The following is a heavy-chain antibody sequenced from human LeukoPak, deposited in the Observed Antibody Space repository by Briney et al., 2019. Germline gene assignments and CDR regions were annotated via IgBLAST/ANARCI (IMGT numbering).Heavy chain of an antibody. V-gene: IGHV3-30*18. D-gene: IGHD2-2*01. Sequence: GRSLRLSCAGAGFTFSNYGMHWVRQAPGKGLEWVAVISYEGRTMYYGDSVKGRFTISRDNSRNTLFLQMNSLSPDDTAVCYCAKEGTAQISTWYDNWGQGTLVTVSS. CDR1: GFTFSNYG. J-gene: IGHJ4*02. CDR2: ISYEGRTM. CDR3: AKEGTAQISTWYDN.